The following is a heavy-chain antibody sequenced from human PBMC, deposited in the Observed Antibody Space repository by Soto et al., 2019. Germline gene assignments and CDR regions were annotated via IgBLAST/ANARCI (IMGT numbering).Heavy chain of an antibody. D-gene: IGHD3-10*01. V-gene: IGHV4-34*01. CDR2: INHSGST. CDR1: GGSFSGYY. J-gene: IGHJ4*02. CDR3: ARGHNLWFGELSKRDRFDY. Sequence: SETLSLTCAVYGGSFSGYYWSWIRQPPGKGLEWIGEINHSGSTNYNPSLKSRVTISVDTSKNQFSLKLSSVTAADTAVYYCARGHNLWFGELSKRDRFDYWGQGTLVTVSS.